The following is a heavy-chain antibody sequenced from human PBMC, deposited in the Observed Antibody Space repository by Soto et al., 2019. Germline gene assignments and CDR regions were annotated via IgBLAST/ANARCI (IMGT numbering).Heavy chain of an antibody. CDR1: GGTFSRYA. D-gene: IGHD6-19*01. CDR2: ITPMFGTA. Sequence: QVQLVQSGAEVKKPGSSVKVSCKASGGTFSRYAISWVRQAPGQGLEWMGGITPMFGTANYAQKFQGRVTITVDESTNTVNMELGRLRSEDTAVYYCDHTLGSAVAGPGRFDLWGRGTLVIVSA. V-gene: IGHV1-69*12. J-gene: IGHJ2*01. CDR3: DHTLGSAVAGPGRFDL.